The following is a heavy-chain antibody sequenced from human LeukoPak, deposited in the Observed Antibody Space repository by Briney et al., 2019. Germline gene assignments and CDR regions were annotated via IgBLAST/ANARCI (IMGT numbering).Heavy chain of an antibody. J-gene: IGHJ4*02. Sequence: GGSLRLSCAASGFTVSSNYMSWVRQAPGKGLEWVSVIYSGGSTYYADSVKGRFTISRDNSKNTLYLQMNSLRAEDTAVYYCARDAIFKSVDTAMVWYPFHYWGQGTLVTVSS. CDR2: IYSGGST. D-gene: IGHD5-18*01. CDR1: GFTVSSNY. CDR3: ARDAIFKSVDTAMVWYPFHY. V-gene: IGHV3-66*02.